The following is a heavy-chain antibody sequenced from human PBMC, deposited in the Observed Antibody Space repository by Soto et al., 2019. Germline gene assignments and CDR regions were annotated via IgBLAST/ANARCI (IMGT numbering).Heavy chain of an antibody. CDR3: ATHVWFGLMDV. V-gene: IGHV4-34*01. Sequence: SETLSLTCAVYGGSFSGYYWSWIRQPPGKGLEWIGEINHSGSTNYNPSLKSRVTISVDTSKNQFSLKLSSVTAADTVVYYCATHVWFGLMDVWGKGTTVTVSS. CDR1: GGSFSGYY. D-gene: IGHD3-10*01. J-gene: IGHJ6*03. CDR2: INHSGST.